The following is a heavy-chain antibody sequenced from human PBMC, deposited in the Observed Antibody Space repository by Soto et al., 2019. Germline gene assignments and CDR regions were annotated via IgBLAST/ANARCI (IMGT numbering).Heavy chain of an antibody. CDR3: ARAYSGYAHFDY. V-gene: IGHV4-59*01. CDR1: GGSISSYY. J-gene: IGHJ4*02. Sequence: PSETLSLTCTVSGGSISSYYWSWIRQPPGKGLEWIGYIYYSGSTNYNPSLKSRVTISVDTSKNQFSLKLSSVTAADTAVYYCARAYSGYAHFDYWGQGTLVRVSS. CDR2: IYYSGST. D-gene: IGHD5-12*01.